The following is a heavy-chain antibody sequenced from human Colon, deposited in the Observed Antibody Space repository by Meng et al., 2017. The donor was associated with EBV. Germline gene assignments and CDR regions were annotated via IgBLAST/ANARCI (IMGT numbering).Heavy chain of an antibody. CDR2: IYYSGST. D-gene: IGHD4-17*01. CDR1: GGSISSGNHY. J-gene: IGHJ2*01. CDR3: ASLYGDSSVWYLDL. V-gene: IGHV4-31*03. Sequence: QVQLQESGPGLVKPSQTLSLTGTVSGGSISSGNHYWSWIRQHPGKGLEYIGYIYYSGSTYYNPSLKSRVIISVDTSKNQFSLRLNSVTAADTAVYYCASLYGDSSVWYLDLWGRGTLVNVSS.